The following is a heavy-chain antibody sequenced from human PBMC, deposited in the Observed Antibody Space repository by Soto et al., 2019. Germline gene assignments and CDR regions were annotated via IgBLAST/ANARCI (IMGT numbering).Heavy chain of an antibody. J-gene: IGHJ4*02. CDR2: ISSSGDTM. CDR1: GFTFSRYE. CDR3: AREYGYGWYYFDY. V-gene: IGHV3-48*03. D-gene: IGHD6-19*01. Sequence: GGSLRLSCAASGFTFSRYEMNWVRQAPGKGLQWVSYISSSGDTMYYADSVKGRFSISRDSAKTSLYLQMNSLRAEDAAVYYCAREYGYGWYYFDYWGQGTLVTVSS.